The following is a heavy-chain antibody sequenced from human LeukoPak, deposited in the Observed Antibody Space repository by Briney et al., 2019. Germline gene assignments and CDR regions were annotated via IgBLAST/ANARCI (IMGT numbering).Heavy chain of an antibody. Sequence: ASVKVSCKASGYTFTSYGISWVRQAPGQGLEWMGWISAYNGNTNYAQKLQGRVTMTTDTSTSTAYMELRSLRSDDTAVYYCARDRGHDFWSGYPIFDYWGQGTLVTVSS. J-gene: IGHJ4*02. D-gene: IGHD3-3*01. V-gene: IGHV1-18*01. CDR1: GYTFTSYG. CDR2: ISAYNGNT. CDR3: ARDRGHDFWSGYPIFDY.